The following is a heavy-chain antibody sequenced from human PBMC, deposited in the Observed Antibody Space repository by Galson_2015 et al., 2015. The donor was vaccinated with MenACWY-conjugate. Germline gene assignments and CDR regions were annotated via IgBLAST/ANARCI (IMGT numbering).Heavy chain of an antibody. V-gene: IGHV4-39*07. J-gene: IGHJ4*02. Sequence: VSGGSVSSGSYYWSWIRQPPGKGLEWIGEINHSGSTNYNPSPKSRVTISVDTSKNQFSLELSSVTAADTAVYYCARGVGKYYDFWSGSMSGYYFDYWGQGTLVTVST. D-gene: IGHD3-3*01. CDR1: GGSVSSGSYY. CDR2: INHSGST. CDR3: ARGVGKYYDFWSGSMSGYYFDY.